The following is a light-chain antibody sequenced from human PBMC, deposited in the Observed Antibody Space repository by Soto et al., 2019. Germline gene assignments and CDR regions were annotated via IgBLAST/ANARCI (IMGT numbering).Light chain of an antibody. V-gene: IGLV2-8*01. Sequence: QSALTQPPSASGSPGQSVTISCTGTSSDVGGYNYVSWYQQHPGKAPKLMISEVSKRPSGVPDRFSGSKSGNTASLTVSGLQTEDEADYYCSSYAGSNNWVFGGWTKLTVL. CDR1: SSDVGGYNY. CDR3: SSYAGSNNWV. CDR2: EVS. J-gene: IGLJ3*02.